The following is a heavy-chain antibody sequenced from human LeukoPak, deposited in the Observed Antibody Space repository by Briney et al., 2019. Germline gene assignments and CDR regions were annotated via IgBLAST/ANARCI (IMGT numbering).Heavy chain of an antibody. D-gene: IGHD3-16*01. CDR3: AKDFYRLGEFDAFDN. CDR1: GFTVNNKY. V-gene: IGHV3-23*01. Sequence: GGSLRLSCAASGFTVNNKYMTWVRQAPGKGLEWVSAISGSGGGTYYADSVKGRFTISRDNAKNSLYLQMNSLRVEDTALYYCAKDFYRLGEFDAFDNWGQGTMVTVSS. CDR2: ISGSGGGT. J-gene: IGHJ3*02.